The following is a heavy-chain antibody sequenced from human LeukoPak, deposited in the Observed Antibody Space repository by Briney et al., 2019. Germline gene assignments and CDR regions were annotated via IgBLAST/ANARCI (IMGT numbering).Heavy chain of an antibody. CDR3: ARQRRYCSGDNCYQRTFDY. J-gene: IGHJ4*02. CDR2: ISSSSSTI. D-gene: IGHD2-15*01. V-gene: IGHV3-48*04. CDR1: GFTVSSNY. Sequence: GGSLRLSCAASGFTVSSNYMSWVRQAPGKGLEWVSYISSSSSTIYYADSVKGRFTISRDNAKNSLYLQMNSLRAEDTAVYYCARQRRYCSGDNCYQRTFDYWGQGTLVTVSS.